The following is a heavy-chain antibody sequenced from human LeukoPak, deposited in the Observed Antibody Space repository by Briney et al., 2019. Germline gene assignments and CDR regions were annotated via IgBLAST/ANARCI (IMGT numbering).Heavy chain of an antibody. J-gene: IGHJ6*02. CDR1: GYSISSGYY. V-gene: IGHV4-38-2*02. D-gene: IGHD6-13*01. Sequence: PSETLSLTCTVSGYSISSGYYWGWIRQPPGKGLEWIGSIYHSGSTYYNPSLKSRVTISVDTSKNQFSLKLSSVTAADTAVYYCARHGRDSSSWLGDYYYGMDVWGQGTTVTVSS. CDR3: ARHGRDSSSWLGDYYYGMDV. CDR2: IYHSGST.